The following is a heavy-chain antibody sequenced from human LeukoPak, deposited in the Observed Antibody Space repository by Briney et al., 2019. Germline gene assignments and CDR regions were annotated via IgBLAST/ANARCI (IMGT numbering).Heavy chain of an antibody. CDR2: ISWDGGST. J-gene: IGHJ4*02. Sequence: GGSLRLSCAASGFTFDNYTMNWVRQAPGKGLEWVSLISWDGGSTYYADSVKGRFTISRDNSKHSLYLQMNSLRTEDTALYICAKALDGSGDYWGQGTLVTVSS. D-gene: IGHD3-10*01. CDR1: GFTFDNYT. CDR3: AKALDGSGDY. V-gene: IGHV3-43*01.